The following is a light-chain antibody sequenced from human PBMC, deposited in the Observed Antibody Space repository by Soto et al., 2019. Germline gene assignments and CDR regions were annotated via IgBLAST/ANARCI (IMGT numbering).Light chain of an antibody. V-gene: IGLV1-47*02. Sequence: QLVLTQPPSASGTPGQRVTISCSGSSSNIGSNYVYWYQQLPGTAPKLLIYSNNQRPSGVPDRFSGSKSGTSASLAISGLRSEDEADYYCAAWDDSLSGPEVFGGGTQLTVL. CDR3: AAWDDSLSGPEV. J-gene: IGLJ3*02. CDR1: SSNIGSNY. CDR2: SNN.